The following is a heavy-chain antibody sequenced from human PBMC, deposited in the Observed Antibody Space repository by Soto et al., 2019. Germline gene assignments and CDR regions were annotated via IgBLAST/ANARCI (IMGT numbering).Heavy chain of an antibody. CDR2: ISYDGSNK. J-gene: IGHJ6*02. D-gene: IGHD2-15*01. CDR1: GDSICSYA. V-gene: IGHV3-30-3*01. Sequence: RDSCAAGGDSICSYAMHRVRKARGKGLEWVAVISYDGSNKYYADSVKGRFTISRDNSKNTLYLQMNSLRAEDTAVYYCARDWYCSGGSCSYGMDVWGQGTTVTVSS. CDR3: ARDWYCSGGSCSYGMDV.